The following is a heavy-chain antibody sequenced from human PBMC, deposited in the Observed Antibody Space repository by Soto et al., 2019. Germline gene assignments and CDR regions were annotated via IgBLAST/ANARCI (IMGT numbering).Heavy chain of an antibody. CDR3: AHGTYGGSGYYWDS. V-gene: IGHV2-5*02. D-gene: IGHD6-19*01. Sequence: VSGPTLVNPTETLTLTCSFSGFSLSASGAGVGWIRQPPGKALEWLALIYWDGGERYSPSLKSRLTVTKDTSINHVVLTLTNVDPGDTGTYYCAHGTYGGSGYYWDSWGQGTRVTVSS. CDR2: IYWDGGE. CDR1: GFSLSASGAG. J-gene: IGHJ4*02.